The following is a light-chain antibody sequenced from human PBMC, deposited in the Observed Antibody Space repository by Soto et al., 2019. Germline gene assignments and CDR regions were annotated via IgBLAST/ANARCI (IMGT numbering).Light chain of an antibody. J-gene: IGLJ2*01. CDR3: CSNAGSYEV. Sequence: QSVLTQPRSVSGSPGQSVTISCTGTSSDVGGYNYVSWYQQHPGKAPKGMIYDVSERPSGVPDRFSGSKSGNTASLTISGLHAEDEADYYCCSNAGSYEVFGGGTKLTVL. V-gene: IGLV2-11*01. CDR1: SSDVGGYNY. CDR2: DVS.